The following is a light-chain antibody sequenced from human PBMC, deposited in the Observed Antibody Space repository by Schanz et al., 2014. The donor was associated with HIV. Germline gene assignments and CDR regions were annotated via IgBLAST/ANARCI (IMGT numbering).Light chain of an antibody. CDR3: SSYTSFGTLV. CDR1: SSDVGGYNY. CDR2: EVS. J-gene: IGLJ3*02. V-gene: IGLV2-14*01. Sequence: QSVLTQPPSVSGSPGQSVTISCTGTSSDVGGYNYVSWYQQHPGKAPKLMIYEVSKRPSGVSNRFSGSKSGNTASLTISGLQADDEAHYYCSSYTSFGTLVFGGGTKVTVL.